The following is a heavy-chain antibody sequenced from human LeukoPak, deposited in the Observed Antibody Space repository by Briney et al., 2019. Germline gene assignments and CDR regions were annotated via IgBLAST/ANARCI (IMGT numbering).Heavy chain of an antibody. CDR3: ARAEGDHYDTTYAY. J-gene: IGHJ4*02. Sequence: GGSLRLSRTASGLTFSISGVNWVRHAPGKGLEWVSSICPTGSDRNHADSIKGRLTISKDNAKNPLYLQMNSLRAEDTALYYCARAEGDHYDTTYAYWGQGTLVTASS. D-gene: IGHD3-9*01. CDR1: GLTFSISG. CDR2: ICPTGSDR. V-gene: IGHV3-21*04.